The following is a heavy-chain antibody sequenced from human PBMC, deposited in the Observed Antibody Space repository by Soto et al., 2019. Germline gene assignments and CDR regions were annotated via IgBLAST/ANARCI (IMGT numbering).Heavy chain of an antibody. CDR2: IIPIFGTA. CDR1: GCTFSSYA. Sequence: SVKVSFKASGCTFSSYAISWVRQAPGQGLEWMGGIIPIFGTANYAQKFQGRVTITADESTSTAYMELSSLRSEETAVYYCAREGQIVVVNEKAAFDIWGHGTRVTVSS. D-gene: IGHD3-22*01. J-gene: IGHJ3*02. V-gene: IGHV1-69*13. CDR3: AREGQIVVVNEKAAFDI.